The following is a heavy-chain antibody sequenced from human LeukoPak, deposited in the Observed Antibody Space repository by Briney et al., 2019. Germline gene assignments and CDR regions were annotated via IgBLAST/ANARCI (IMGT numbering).Heavy chain of an antibody. Sequence: PSETQSLTCTVSGGSISNYHWSWIRQPPGKGLEWIGYIYYRGSTNYNPSLKSRVTMSVDTPKNQFSLRLSSVTAADTAVYYCVRHYDYGDYAPFDYWGQGTLVTVSS. CDR1: GGSISNYH. J-gene: IGHJ4*02. V-gene: IGHV4-59*08. D-gene: IGHD4-17*01. CDR3: VRHYDYGDYAPFDY. CDR2: IYYRGST.